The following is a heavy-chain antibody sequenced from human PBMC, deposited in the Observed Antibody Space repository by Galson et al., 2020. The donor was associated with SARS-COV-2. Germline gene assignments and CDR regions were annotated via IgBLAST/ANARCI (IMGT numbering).Heavy chain of an antibody. J-gene: IGHJ4*02. CDR3: TRQPGYCTTGVWYGFDY. D-gene: IGHD2-8*01. CDR1: GFTFRNHA. CDR2: SGGGT. V-gene: IGHV3-23*01. Sequence: GGSLRLSCVASGFTFRNHAMSWVRQAPGKGLEWVSVSGGGTYYADSVKGRFTISRDNSKNTLFLQMNSLRAEDTAIYYCTRQPGYCTTGVWYGFDYWGQGTLVTVSS.